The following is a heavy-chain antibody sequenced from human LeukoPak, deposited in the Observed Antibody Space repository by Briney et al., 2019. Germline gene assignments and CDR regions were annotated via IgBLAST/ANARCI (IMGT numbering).Heavy chain of an antibody. CDR2: IIPILGIA. V-gene: IGHV1-69*04. J-gene: IGHJ6*02. CDR3: ARETSSWTHYYYGMDV. D-gene: IGHD6-13*01. Sequence: GTFSSXXISWVRQAPGQGLEWMGRIIPILGIANYAQKFQGRVTITADKSTSTAYMELSSLRSEDTAVYYCARETSSWTHYYYGMDVWGQGTTVTVSS. CDR1: GTFSSXX.